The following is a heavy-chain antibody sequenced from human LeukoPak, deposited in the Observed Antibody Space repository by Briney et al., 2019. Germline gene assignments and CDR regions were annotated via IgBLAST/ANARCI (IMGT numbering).Heavy chain of an antibody. D-gene: IGHD3-3*01. J-gene: IGHJ6*03. CDR3: TTDGPFGVIITYMDV. CDR1: GFPFSNAW. V-gene: IGHV3-15*01. CDR2: IKSKIAGGTT. Sequence: GGSLRLSCAASGFPFSNAWMSWVRQAPGKGLEWVGRIKSKIAGGTTDYAASVKGRFTISRDDSKNTLYLQMNSLKTEDTAVYYCTTDGPFGVIITYMDVWGKEATVTVS.